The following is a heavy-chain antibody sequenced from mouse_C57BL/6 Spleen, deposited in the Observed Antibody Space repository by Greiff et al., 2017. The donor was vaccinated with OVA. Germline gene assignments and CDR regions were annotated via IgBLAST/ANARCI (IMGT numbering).Heavy chain of an antibody. CDR1: GYAFSSYW. V-gene: IGHV1-80*01. Sequence: QVQLQQPGAELVKPGASVKISCKASGYAFSSYWMNCVKQRPGKGLEWIGQIYPGDGDTNYNGKFKGKATLTADKSSSTAYMQLSSLTSEDSAVYFCARKSPFDYWGQGTTLTVSS. J-gene: IGHJ2*01. CDR2: IYPGDGDT. CDR3: ARKSPFDY.